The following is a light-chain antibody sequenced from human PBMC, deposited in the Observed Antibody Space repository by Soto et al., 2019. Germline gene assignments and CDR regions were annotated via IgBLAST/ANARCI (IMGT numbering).Light chain of an antibody. J-gene: IGKJ5*01. CDR3: QQRSNWPRIT. Sequence: EIVLTQSPGTVSLSPVERATLSCRASQTVRSGYLAWYQQKPGQAPRLLIQGASRRATGIPDRFSGSGSGTDFTLTINRLEPEDFAVYYCQQRSNWPRITFGQGTRLEIK. V-gene: IGKV3D-20*02. CDR2: GAS. CDR1: QTVRSGY.